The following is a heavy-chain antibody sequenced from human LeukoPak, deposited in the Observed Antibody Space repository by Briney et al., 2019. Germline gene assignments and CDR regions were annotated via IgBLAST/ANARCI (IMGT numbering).Heavy chain of an antibody. D-gene: IGHD2/OR15-2a*01. V-gene: IGHV1-2*02. Sequence: ASVKVSCKASGYTFTAYYMHWVREAPGQGLEWMGWINPNSGATNYAQNFQGRVTMTADTSISTAYLDLSRLRSDDSAVYYCARDPIVQAGYYYGMDVWGQGTTVTVSS. CDR3: ARDPIVQAGYYYGMDV. J-gene: IGHJ6*02. CDR2: INPNSGAT. CDR1: GYTFTAYY.